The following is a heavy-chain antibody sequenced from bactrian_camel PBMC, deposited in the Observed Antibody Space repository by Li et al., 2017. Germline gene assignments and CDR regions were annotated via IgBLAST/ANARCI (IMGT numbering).Heavy chain of an antibody. J-gene: IGHJ6*01. D-gene: IGHD6*01. CDR3: TRDRGLAVPAGSFDY. V-gene: IGHV3-2*01. Sequence: QVQLVESGGGVVQPGGSLRLSCAASGFTFSHDMSWVRQALGKGLEWVSSISIDGSKTYYADSVKGRFTISRDNAKNTINLELNSLKTEDTAMYYCTRDRGLAVPAGSFDYWAQGTQVTVS. CDR1: GFTFSHD. CDR2: ISIDGSKT.